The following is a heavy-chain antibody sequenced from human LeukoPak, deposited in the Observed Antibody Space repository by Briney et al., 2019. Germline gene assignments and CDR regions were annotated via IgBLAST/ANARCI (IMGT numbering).Heavy chain of an antibody. V-gene: IGHV1-8*03. J-gene: IGHJ4*02. Sequence: GASVKVSCKASGYTFTSYDINWVRQATGQGLEWVGWMNPNSGNTGYAQKFQGRVTITRNTSISTAYMELSSLRSEDTAVYYCAKDREWELPYYFDYWGQGTLVTVSS. CDR1: GYTFTSYD. CDR2: MNPNSGNT. CDR3: AKDREWELPYYFDY. D-gene: IGHD1-26*01.